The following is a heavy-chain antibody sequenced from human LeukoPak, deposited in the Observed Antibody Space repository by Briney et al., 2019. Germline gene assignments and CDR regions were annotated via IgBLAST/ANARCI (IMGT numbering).Heavy chain of an antibody. CDR3: CSGGYLY. J-gene: IGHJ4*02. CDR1: GGSFSSYY. Sequence: PSETLSLTCTVHGGSFSSYYWTWIRQPPGKRLEWIGGIHHSGSTNYNPSLPSLKSRVTMSVDTSKNQFSLRLTSVTAADTAIYYCCSGGYLYWGQGTPVTVSS. D-gene: IGHD2-15*01. CDR2: IHHSGST. V-gene: IGHV4-34*01.